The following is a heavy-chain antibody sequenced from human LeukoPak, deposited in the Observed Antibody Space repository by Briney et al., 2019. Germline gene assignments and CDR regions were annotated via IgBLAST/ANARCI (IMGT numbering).Heavy chain of an antibody. Sequence: GESLNISCKCSGYSFSCYWIGWVRPIPGKGVEWGGFIHGGDAETRYRPSFHGQVTISVDKSISTAYLQWSSQKASDTAMYYCAIGAHGTGYYDYWGQGTLVTVSS. CDR1: GYSFSCYW. CDR3: AIGAHGTGYYDY. CDR2: IHGGDAET. D-gene: IGHD3-10*01. V-gene: IGHV5-51*01. J-gene: IGHJ4*02.